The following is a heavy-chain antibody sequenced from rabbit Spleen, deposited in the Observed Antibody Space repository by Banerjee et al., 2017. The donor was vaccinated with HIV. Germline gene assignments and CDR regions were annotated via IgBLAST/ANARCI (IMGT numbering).Heavy chain of an antibody. J-gene: IGHJ4*01. Sequence: QSLEESGGDLVKPGASLTLTCTASGFSFSSSYHMCWVRQAPGKGLEWIACIYDGSSGSTYYASWAKGRFTISKTSSTTVTLQMTSLTAADTATYFCARDLVAVIGWNFNLWGPGTLVTVS. V-gene: IGHV1S40*01. D-gene: IGHD1-1*01. CDR3: ARDLVAVIGWNFNL. CDR2: IYDGSSGST. CDR1: GFSFSSSYH.